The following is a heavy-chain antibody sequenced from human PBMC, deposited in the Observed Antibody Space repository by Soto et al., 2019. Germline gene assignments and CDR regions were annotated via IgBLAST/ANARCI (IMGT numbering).Heavy chain of an antibody. J-gene: IGHJ4*02. Sequence: SETLSLTCTVSGGSIDSGDYYWSWIRQPPGKGLEWIGYIYYSGSTNYNPSLKSRVTISVDTSKNQFSLKLSSVTAADTAVYYCASDMARGYYDSSGYFDYWGQGTLVTVSS. CDR3: ASDMARGYYDSSGYFDY. CDR2: IYYSGST. V-gene: IGHV4-61*08. CDR1: GGSIDSGDYY. D-gene: IGHD3-22*01.